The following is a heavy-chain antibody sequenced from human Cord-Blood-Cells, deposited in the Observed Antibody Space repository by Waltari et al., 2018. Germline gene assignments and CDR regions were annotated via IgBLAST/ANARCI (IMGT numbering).Heavy chain of an antibody. V-gene: IGHV1-3*01. CDR1: GYTFTSYA. Sequence: QVQLVQSGAEVKKPGASVKVSCKASGYTFTSYAMHWGPQAPGQRLEWMGWINAGNGNTKYSQKFQGRVTITRDTSASTAYMELSSLRSEDTAVYYCARGGDCSSTSCLNWFDPWGQGTLVTVSS. D-gene: IGHD2-2*01. CDR3: ARGGDCSSTSCLNWFDP. CDR2: INAGNGNT. J-gene: IGHJ5*02.